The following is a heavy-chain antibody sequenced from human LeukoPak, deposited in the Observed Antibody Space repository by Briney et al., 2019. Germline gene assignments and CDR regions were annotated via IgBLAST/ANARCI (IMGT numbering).Heavy chain of an antibody. J-gene: IGHJ4*02. CDR1: GGSISSSSSY. V-gene: IGHV4-39*07. CDR2: IYYSGNT. Sequence: SETLSLTCTVSGGSISSSSSYWVWIRQPPGKGLEWIGTIYYSGNTYYNPSLKSRVTISVDTSKNQFSLKLTSVTAADTAVYYRARDTGPSGTAFDYWGQGTLVTVSS. CDR3: ARDTGPSGTAFDY. D-gene: IGHD2-2*01.